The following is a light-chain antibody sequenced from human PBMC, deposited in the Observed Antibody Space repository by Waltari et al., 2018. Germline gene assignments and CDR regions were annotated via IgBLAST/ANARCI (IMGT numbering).Light chain of an antibody. CDR2: RAS. J-gene: IGKJ2*01. Sequence: DIQMSQSPSTLSASVGDRVTITCRASQRISTWLAWYQQKPGKAPKLLISRASTLESGVPSRFAGSGSVTEFTLTISSLQPDDFGTYYCQLYNNVMYTFGQGTKLDIK. V-gene: IGKV1-5*03. CDR1: QRISTW. CDR3: QLYNNVMYT.